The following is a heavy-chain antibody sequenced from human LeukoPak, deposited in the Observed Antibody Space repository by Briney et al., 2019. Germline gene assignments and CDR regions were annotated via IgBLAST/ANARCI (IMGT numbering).Heavy chain of an antibody. D-gene: IGHD2-2*01. J-gene: IGHJ4*02. CDR1: GFTFSSYG. CDR3: AKVPTVGYCTTTSCYEFDY. Sequence: GRSLRLSCAASGFTFSSYGMHWVRQAPGKGLEWVAVISYDGSNKYYADSVKGRFTLSRDNSKNTLYLQMNSLRTEDTAVYYCAKVPTVGYCTTTSCYEFDYWGQGTLVTVSS. V-gene: IGHV3-30*18. CDR2: ISYDGSNK.